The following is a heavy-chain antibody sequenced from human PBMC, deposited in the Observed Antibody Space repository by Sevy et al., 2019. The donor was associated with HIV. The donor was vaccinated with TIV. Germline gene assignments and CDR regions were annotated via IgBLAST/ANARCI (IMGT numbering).Heavy chain of an antibody. CDR1: AFTFSSYW. J-gene: IGHJ6*02. Sequence: GGSLRLSCAASAFTFSSYWRHWVRQAPGKGLVWVSRINSDGSSTSYADSVKGRFTNSRDNAKKTLYLQMNSLRAEDTAVYYCARVPSLYCSSTSCYGAYYYYGMDVWGQGTTVTVSS. D-gene: IGHD2-2*01. V-gene: IGHV3-74*01. CDR3: ARVPSLYCSSTSCYGAYYYYGMDV. CDR2: INSDGSST.